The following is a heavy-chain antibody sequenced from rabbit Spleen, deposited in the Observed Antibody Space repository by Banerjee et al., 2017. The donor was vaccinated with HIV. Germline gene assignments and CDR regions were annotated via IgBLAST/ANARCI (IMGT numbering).Heavy chain of an antibody. CDR1: GFSFSSSYY. V-gene: IGHV1S45*01. CDR2: IYAGSSGST. D-gene: IGHD1-1*01. CDR3: ARAANNIGYCAGL. Sequence: QEQLVESGGGLVQPEGSLTLTCTASGFSFSSSYYMCWVRQAPGKGLEWIGYIYAGSSGSTYYASWVKGRFTISKTSSTTVTLQMTSLTVADTATYWCARAANNIGYCAGLWGQGTVTVS. J-gene: IGHJ4*01.